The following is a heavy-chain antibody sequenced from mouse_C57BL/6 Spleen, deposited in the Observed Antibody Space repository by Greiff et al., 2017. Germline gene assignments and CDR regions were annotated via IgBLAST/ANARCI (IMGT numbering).Heavy chain of an antibody. D-gene: IGHD2-4*01. J-gene: IGHJ1*03. CDR2: IHPSSGST. CDR3: ASGDYDADWYFDV. V-gene: IGHV1-64*01. Sequence: QVQLQQPGAELVKPGASVKLSCKASGYTFTSYWMHWVKQRPGQGLEWIGVIHPSSGSTNYNEKFKSKATLTVDKSSSTAYMQLSSLTAEDSAVXYCASGDYDADWYFDVWGTGTTVTVSS. CDR1: GYTFTSYW.